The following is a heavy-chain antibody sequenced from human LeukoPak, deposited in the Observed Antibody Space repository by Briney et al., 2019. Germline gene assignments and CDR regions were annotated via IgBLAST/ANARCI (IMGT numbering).Heavy chain of an antibody. V-gene: IGHV3-21*01. CDR3: ARDPYYDILTGYPGYYYYYGMDV. CDR2: ISSSSSYI. J-gene: IGHJ6*02. Sequence: PGGSLRLSCAASGFTFRSYSMNWVRQAPGKGLEWVSSISSSSSYIYYADSVKGRFTISRDNAKNSLYLQMNSLRAEDTAVYYCARDPYYDILTGYPGYYYYYGMDVWGQGTTVTVSS. CDR1: GFTFRSYS. D-gene: IGHD3-9*01.